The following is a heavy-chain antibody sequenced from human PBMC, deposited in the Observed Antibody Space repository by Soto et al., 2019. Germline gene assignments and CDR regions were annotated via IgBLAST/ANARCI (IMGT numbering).Heavy chain of an antibody. D-gene: IGHD3-10*01. CDR3: ARGVGSGSYYNQYNWFDP. CDR2: INVYNGNT. J-gene: IGHJ5*02. Sequence: QVQLVQSGGEVKKPGASVKVSCKASGYTFTNYGISWVRQAPGQGLEWMGWINVYNGNTKYAQKVQARDTMTTDTSTSTAYMELRSLRSDDTAVYYCARGVGSGSYYNQYNWFDPWGQGTLVTVSS. V-gene: IGHV1-18*01. CDR1: GYTFTNYG.